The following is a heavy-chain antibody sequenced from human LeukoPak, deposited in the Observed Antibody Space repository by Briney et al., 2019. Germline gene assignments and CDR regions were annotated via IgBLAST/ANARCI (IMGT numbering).Heavy chain of an antibody. V-gene: IGHV4-34*01. Sequence: SETLSLTCAVYGGSFSGYYWSWIRRPPGKGLEWIGEINHSGSTNYNPSLKSRVTISVDTSKNQFSLKLSSVTAADTAVYYCAREVRYYYYGMDVWGQGTTVTVSS. CDR3: AREVRYYYYGMDV. D-gene: IGHD3-10*01. CDR1: GGSFSGYY. J-gene: IGHJ6*02. CDR2: INHSGST.